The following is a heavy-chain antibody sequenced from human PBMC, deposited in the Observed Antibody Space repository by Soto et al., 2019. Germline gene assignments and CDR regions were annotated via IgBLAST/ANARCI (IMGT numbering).Heavy chain of an antibody. CDR2: ISGSGGST. CDR3: AKDQLSKYSSSWINWFDP. J-gene: IGHJ5*02. V-gene: IGHV3-23*01. D-gene: IGHD6-13*01. CDR1: GFTFSSYA. Sequence: GGSLRLSCAASGFTFSSYAMSWVRQAPGKGLEWVSAISGSGGSTYYADSVKGRFTISRDNSKNTLYLQMNSLRAEDTAVYYCAKDQLSKYSSSWINWFDPWGQGTLVTVSS.